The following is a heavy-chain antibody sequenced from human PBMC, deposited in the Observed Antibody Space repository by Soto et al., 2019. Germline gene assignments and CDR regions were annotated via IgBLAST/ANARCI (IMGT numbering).Heavy chain of an antibody. V-gene: IGHV4-4*02. CDR3: ARVSGSYYYGMDV. CDR1: GGSISSSNW. CDR2: IYHSGST. D-gene: IGHD1-26*01. J-gene: IGHJ6*02. Sequence: SETLSLTCAVSGGSISSSNWWSWVRQPPGKGLEWIGEIYHSGSTNYNPSLKSRVAISVDKSKNQFSLKLSSVTAADTAVYYCARVSGSYYYGMDVWGQGTTVTVSS.